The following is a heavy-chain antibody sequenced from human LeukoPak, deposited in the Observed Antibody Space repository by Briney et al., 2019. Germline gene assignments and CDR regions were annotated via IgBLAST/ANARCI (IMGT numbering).Heavy chain of an antibody. J-gene: IGHJ3*02. CDR2: INPNSGGT. CDR1: GYTFTCYY. Sequence: ASVKVSCKASGYTFTCYYMHWVRQAPGQGLEWMGWINPNSGGTNYAQKFQGRVTMTRDPSISTAYMELSRLRSDDTAVYYCARDLGLSSEYQLLSGAFDIWGQGTMVTVSS. CDR3: ARDLGLSSEYQLLSGAFDI. D-gene: IGHD2-2*01. V-gene: IGHV1-2*02.